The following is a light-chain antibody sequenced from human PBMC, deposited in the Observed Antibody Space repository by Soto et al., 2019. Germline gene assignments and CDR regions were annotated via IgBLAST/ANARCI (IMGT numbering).Light chain of an antibody. CDR3: HQRPIWPRT. CDR2: YMS. CDR1: QYVGTR. V-gene: IGKV3-11*01. Sequence: EIVLTQSPATLSSSPGETATLSCRASQYVGTRLAWYQHKPGQAPRLLIYYMSKRATGIPARFSGSGSGTDFTLTISNLAPEDFGVYYCHQRPIWPRTFGQGTKLEIK. J-gene: IGKJ1*01.